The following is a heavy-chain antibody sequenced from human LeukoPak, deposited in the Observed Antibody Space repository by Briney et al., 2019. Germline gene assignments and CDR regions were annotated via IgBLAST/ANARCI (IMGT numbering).Heavy chain of an antibody. V-gene: IGHV3-48*03. CDR2: ISSSGSTI. CDR1: GFTFSSYE. D-gene: IGHD6-13*01. CDR3: ARGGGSWYEYFQH. Sequence: EPGGSLRLSCAASGFTFSSYEMSWVRQAPGKGLEWVSYISSSGSTIYYADSVKGRFTISRDNAKNSLYLQMNSLRAEDTAVYYCARGGGSWYEYFQHWGQGTLVTVSS. J-gene: IGHJ1*01.